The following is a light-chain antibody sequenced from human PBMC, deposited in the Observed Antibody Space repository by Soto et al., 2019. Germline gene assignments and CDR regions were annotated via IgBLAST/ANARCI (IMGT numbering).Light chain of an antibody. Sequence: EIVFTQSPGTLSLSPGDRATLSCRASQSVDDKYLAWYQQKRGQAPRLLIYGASSRATGVPDRFSGSGSGTDFTLTISRLEPEDFALYYCHQSPRTFGQGTKVDIK. V-gene: IGKV3-20*01. J-gene: IGKJ1*01. CDR1: QSVDDKY. CDR2: GAS. CDR3: HQSPRT.